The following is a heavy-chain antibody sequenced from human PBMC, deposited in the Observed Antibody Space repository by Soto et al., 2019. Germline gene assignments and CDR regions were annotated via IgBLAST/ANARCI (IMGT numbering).Heavy chain of an antibody. D-gene: IGHD1-26*01. Sequence: PGGSLRLSCTASGFTFGDYAMSWFRQAPGKGLEWVGFIRSKAYGGTTEYAASVKGRFTISRDDSKSIAYLQMNSLKTEDTAVYYCTRDRIGSYLYYYYGMDVWGQGTTVTSP. CDR2: IRSKAYGGTT. CDR1: GFTFGDYA. J-gene: IGHJ6*02. CDR3: TRDRIGSYLYYYYGMDV. V-gene: IGHV3-49*03.